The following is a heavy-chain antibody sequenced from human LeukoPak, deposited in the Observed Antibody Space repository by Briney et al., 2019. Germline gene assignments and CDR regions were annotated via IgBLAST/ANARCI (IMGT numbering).Heavy chain of an antibody. J-gene: IGHJ4*02. CDR3: ARGSYNTGGYPVPYYFDY. CDR1: EITVITNY. D-gene: IGHD2-8*02. V-gene: IGHV3-66*01. Sequence: GGSLRLSCAASEITVITNYMTWVRQAPGKGLEWVSLIYPGGSTYYADSVKGTFTISRDNSKNILYLQLNSLRVEDTAVYYCARGSYNTGGYPVPYYFDYWGQGTLVTVSS. CDR2: IYPGGST.